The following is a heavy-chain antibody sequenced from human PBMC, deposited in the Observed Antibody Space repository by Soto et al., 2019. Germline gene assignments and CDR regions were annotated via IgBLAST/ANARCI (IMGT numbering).Heavy chain of an antibody. CDR1: GGSISSYY. D-gene: IGHD1-26*01. V-gene: IGHV4-59*08. CDR2: IYYSGST. Sequence: SETLSLTCTVSGGSISSYYWSWIRQPPGKGLEWIGYIYYSGSTNYNPSLKSRVTISVDTSKNQFSLKLSSVTAADTAVYYCARYQSRAWFDPWGQGTLVTVSS. J-gene: IGHJ5*02. CDR3: ARYQSRAWFDP.